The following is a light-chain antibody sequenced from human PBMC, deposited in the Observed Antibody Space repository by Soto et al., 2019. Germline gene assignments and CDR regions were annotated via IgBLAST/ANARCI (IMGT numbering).Light chain of an antibody. J-gene: IGKJ5*01. CDR1: QSVAANY. Sequence: EVVLTQSPGTLSLSPGERATLSCRASQSVAANYLAWYQQKPGQAPRLLISGASTRATGIPVRFIGSGSGTEFTLTISSLQSEDFAVYYCEQYNNWPITFGQGTRLEIK. V-gene: IGKV3-15*01. CDR3: EQYNNWPIT. CDR2: GAS.